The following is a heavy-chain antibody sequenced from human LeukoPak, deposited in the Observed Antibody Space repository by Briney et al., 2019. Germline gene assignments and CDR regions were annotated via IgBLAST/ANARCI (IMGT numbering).Heavy chain of an antibody. CDR2: ISSSDSTI. V-gene: IGHV3-48*03. D-gene: IGHD3-10*02. Sequence: PGGSLRLSCAASGFTFSSYEMHWVGQPPGKGLECGSYISSSDSTIYYADSVKGRFTISRDNAKNSLYLQMNSLRAEDTAVYYCAELGITMIGGVWGKGTTVTISS. CDR3: AELGITMIGGV. J-gene: IGHJ6*04. CDR1: GFTFSSYE.